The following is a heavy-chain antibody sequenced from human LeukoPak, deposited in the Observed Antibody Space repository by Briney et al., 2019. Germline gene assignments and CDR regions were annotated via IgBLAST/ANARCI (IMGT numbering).Heavy chain of an antibody. V-gene: IGHV4-4*07. CDR2: IYTSGST. Sequence: PSETLSLTCTVSGGSISSYYWSWIRQPAGKGLEWIGRIYTSGSTNYNPSLKSRVTMSVDTSKNQFSLNLTSVTAADTAVYYCARGGIRQTFDNWGQGTLVTVSS. D-gene: IGHD3-3*02. CDR1: GGSISSYY. J-gene: IGHJ4*02. CDR3: ARGGIRQTFDN.